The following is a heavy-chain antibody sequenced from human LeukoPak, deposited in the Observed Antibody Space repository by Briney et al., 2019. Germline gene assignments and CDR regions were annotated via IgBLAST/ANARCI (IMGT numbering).Heavy chain of an antibody. CDR3: ARERAAVAGNFDY. Sequence: PSETLSFTCTVSGGSISSGSYYWSWIRQPAGKGLEWIGRIYTSGSTTYNPSLKSRVTISVDTSKNQFSLKLSSVTAADTAVYYCARERAAVAGNFDYWGQGTLVTVSS. CDR2: IYTSGST. V-gene: IGHV4-61*02. J-gene: IGHJ4*02. D-gene: IGHD6-19*01. CDR1: GGSISSGSYY.